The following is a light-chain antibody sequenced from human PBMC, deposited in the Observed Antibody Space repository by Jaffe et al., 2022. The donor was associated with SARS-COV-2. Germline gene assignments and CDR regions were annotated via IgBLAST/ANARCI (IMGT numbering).Light chain of an antibody. CDR2: GAS. J-gene: IGKJ2*01. CDR3: QQYNNWPPYT. CDR1: QSVRSN. Sequence: EIAMTQSPATLSVSPGERATLFCRASQSVRSNLAWYQQKPGQAPRLLIYGASTRATGIPARFSGSGSGTEFTLTISSLQSEDFAIYYCQQYNNWPPYTFGQGTKLEIK. V-gene: IGKV3-15*01.